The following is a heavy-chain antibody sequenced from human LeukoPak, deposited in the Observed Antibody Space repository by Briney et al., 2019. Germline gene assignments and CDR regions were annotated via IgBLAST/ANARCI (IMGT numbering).Heavy chain of an antibody. D-gene: IGHD3-3*01. V-gene: IGHV3-7*01. J-gene: IGHJ5*02. CDR2: IKQDGSEK. CDR1: GFTFSSYW. Sequence: PGGSLRLSCAASGFTFSSYWMSWVRQAPGKGVEWVANIKQDGSEKYYVDSVKGRFTISRDNAKNSLYLQMNSLRAEDTAVYYCARDHANYDFWSGYYTPYNWFDPWGKGTLVTVSS. CDR3: ARDHANYDFWSGYYTPYNWFDP.